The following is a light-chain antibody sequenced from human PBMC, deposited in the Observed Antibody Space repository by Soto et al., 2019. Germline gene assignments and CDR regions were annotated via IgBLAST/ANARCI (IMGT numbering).Light chain of an antibody. Sequence: DIQMTQSPSFVSASVGDRVTITCRASQSIDNWLAWYQQKPGKAPKLLIYDASTLESGVSSGFSGSGSGTEFSLTNSSLRPDDFATYYCQHSDTFPYTFGQGTKLEIK. V-gene: IGKV1-5*01. CDR1: QSIDNW. CDR2: DAS. CDR3: QHSDTFPYT. J-gene: IGKJ2*01.